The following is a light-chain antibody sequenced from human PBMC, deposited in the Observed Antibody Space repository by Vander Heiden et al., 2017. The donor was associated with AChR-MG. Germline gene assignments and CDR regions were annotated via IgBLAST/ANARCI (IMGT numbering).Light chain of an antibody. CDR1: QNINDW. J-gene: IGKJ1*01. CDR3: QQEHSYAWT. Sequence: DIQMTQSPSTLSASVGDRVTITCRAGQNINDWLAWYRQQPGEAPKLLIYAASRLESGVPSRFSGSASGTEFSLTISSMQPNDFATYHSQQEHSYAWTFGQGTRVEI. V-gene: IGKV1-5*01. CDR2: AAS.